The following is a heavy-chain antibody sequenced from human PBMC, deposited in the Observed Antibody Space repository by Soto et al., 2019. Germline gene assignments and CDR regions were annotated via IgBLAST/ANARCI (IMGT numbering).Heavy chain of an antibody. V-gene: IGHV1-18*01. J-gene: IGHJ4*02. CDR2: ISGYSGDI. Sequence: QVPLVQSGAEVKKPGASVKVSCMGSGYTFTRYAISWVRQAPGQGLEWMGWISGYSGDIDYAPKLQGRVTMTTDTSTSTAYMALRSLRSDDTAVYFCARGAGGYNWSPFDYWGQGTLVTVSS. CDR3: ARGAGGYNWSPFDY. D-gene: IGHD1-20*01. CDR1: GYTFTRYA.